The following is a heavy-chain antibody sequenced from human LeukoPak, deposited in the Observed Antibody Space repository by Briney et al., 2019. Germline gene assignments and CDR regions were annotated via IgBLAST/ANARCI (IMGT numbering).Heavy chain of an antibody. CDR3: VRRVAVRGFYGFDI. J-gene: IGHJ3*02. V-gene: IGHV4-31*03. D-gene: IGHD6-6*01. Sequence: SETLSLTCTVSGGSISSGGYYWSWIRQHPGKGLEWIGYIYYSGSTYYNPSLQSRVTISVDTSKNQFSLKLSSVTAADTAVYYCVRRVAVRGFYGFDIWGQGAMVTVSS. CDR1: GGSISSGGYY. CDR2: IYYSGST.